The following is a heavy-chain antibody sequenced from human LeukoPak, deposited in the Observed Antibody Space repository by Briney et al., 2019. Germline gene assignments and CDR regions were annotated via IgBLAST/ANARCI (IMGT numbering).Heavy chain of an antibody. CDR1: GYTFTGYY. Sequence: ASVKVSCKASGYTFTGYYMHWVRQAPGQGLEWMGWINPNSGGTNYAQKFQGRVTMTRDTSIRTAYMELSRLRSDDTAVYYCARAAARGVYYYYYYMDVWGKGTTVTVSS. J-gene: IGHJ6*03. V-gene: IGHV1-2*02. CDR3: ARAAARGVYYYYYYMDV. CDR2: INPNSGGT. D-gene: IGHD6-6*01.